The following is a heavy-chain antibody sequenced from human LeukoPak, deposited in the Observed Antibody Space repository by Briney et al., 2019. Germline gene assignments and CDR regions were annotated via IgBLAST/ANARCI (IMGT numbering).Heavy chain of an antibody. J-gene: IGHJ5*02. Sequence: PSETLSLTCAVSGGSISSSNWWSWVRQPPGKGLEWVGEIYHTGSSNYNPSLKSRVTISVDKSKSQFSLKLSSVTAADTAVYYCARGGTTVAGTFWFDPWGQGTLVTVSS. CDR1: GGSISSSNW. CDR2: IYHTGSS. V-gene: IGHV4-4*02. D-gene: IGHD6-19*01. CDR3: ARGGTTVAGTFWFDP.